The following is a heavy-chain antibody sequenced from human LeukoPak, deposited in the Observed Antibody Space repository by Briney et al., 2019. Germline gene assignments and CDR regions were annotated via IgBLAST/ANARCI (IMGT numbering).Heavy chain of an antibody. J-gene: IGHJ4*02. CDR3: ARAIRL. V-gene: IGHV3-69-1*02. CDR1: GFTFSDYS. Sequence: SGGSLRLSCTASGFTFSDYSVTWVRQAPGKGLEWVSCITGISDIYYAGSVKGRFTISRDNAKNSVYLQMNSLRAEDTGIYYCARAIRLWGQGTLVTVSS. CDR2: ITGISDI. D-gene: IGHD1-1*01.